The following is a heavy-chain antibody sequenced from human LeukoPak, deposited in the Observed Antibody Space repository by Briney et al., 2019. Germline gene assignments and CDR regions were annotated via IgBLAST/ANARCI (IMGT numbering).Heavy chain of an antibody. CDR1: GGSFSGYY. D-gene: IGHD1-1*01. J-gene: IGHJ4*02. V-gene: IGHV4-34*01. CDR2: INHSGST. Sequence: PSETLSLTCAVYGGSFSGYYWSWIRQPPGKGLEWIGEINHSGSTNYNPSLKSRVTISVDTSKNQFSLKLSSVTDADTAIYYCARATATGSWGLFDYWGQGAQVIVSS. CDR3: ARATATGSWGLFDY.